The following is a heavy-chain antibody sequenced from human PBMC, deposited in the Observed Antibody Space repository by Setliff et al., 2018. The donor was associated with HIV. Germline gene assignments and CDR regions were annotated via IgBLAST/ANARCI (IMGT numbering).Heavy chain of an antibody. CDR2: IHTEQGFP. CDR3: AVDRHAFDI. D-gene: IGHD5-12*01. V-gene: IGHV7-4-1*02. J-gene: IGHJ3*02. CDR1: GYTFTSYG. Sequence: ASVKVSCKASGYTFTSYGMNWLRQAPGRGLEWMGWIHTEQGFPMYAQGFTGRFVFSLDPSVSTAYLQINSLNPDDGAVYYCAVDRHAFDIWGQGTVVTVSS.